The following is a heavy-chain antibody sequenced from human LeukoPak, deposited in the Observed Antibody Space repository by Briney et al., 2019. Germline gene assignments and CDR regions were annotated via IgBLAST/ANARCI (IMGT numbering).Heavy chain of an antibody. V-gene: IGHV1-2*02. D-gene: IGHD1-26*01. J-gene: IGHJ4*02. CDR3: ARDKSNGIGIVY. CDR1: GYTSRNYY. CDR2: INFNRGDT. Sequence: ASVKVSCKASGYTSRNYYIHWVRQAPGHGLEYMGWINFNRGDTDYQGRVTMTRDTSIDTVYMDLSSLRSDDTALYYCARDKSNGIGIVYWGQGTPVTVPS.